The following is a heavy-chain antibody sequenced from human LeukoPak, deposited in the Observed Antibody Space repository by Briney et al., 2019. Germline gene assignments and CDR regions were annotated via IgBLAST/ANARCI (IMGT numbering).Heavy chain of an antibody. Sequence: SETLSLTCTVSGGSISSYYWSWIRQPPGKGLEWIGYIYYSGSTNYNPSLKSRVTISVDTSKNQFSLKLSSVTAADTAVYYCARQGEQWLDYFDYWGQGTLVTVSS. D-gene: IGHD6-19*01. CDR1: GGSISSYY. V-gene: IGHV4-59*08. CDR2: IYYSGST. J-gene: IGHJ4*02. CDR3: ARQGEQWLDYFDY.